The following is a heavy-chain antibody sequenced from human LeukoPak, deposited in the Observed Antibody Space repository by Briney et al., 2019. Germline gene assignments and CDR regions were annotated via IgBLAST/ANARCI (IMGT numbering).Heavy chain of an antibody. Sequence: GGSLRLSCAASGFTFNNYEMHWVRHTGGKGLEWVSAVGIAGDTFYAGSVKGRFSISRDNAESSLFLQMNSLRAGDTAVYYCAREGRMGTADAFDVWGQGTMVTVSS. J-gene: IGHJ3*01. CDR3: AREGRMGTADAFDV. CDR1: GFTFNNYE. D-gene: IGHD1-14*01. V-gene: IGHV3-13*01. CDR2: VGIAGDT.